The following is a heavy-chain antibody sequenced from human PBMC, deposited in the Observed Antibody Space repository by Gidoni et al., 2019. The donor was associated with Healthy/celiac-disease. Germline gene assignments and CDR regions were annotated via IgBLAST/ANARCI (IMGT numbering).Heavy chain of an antibody. CDR1: GFTFSNAG. Sequence: EEQLVESGGGWAKPGGSLRRSCAGTGFTFSNAGMNWVRQAPGKGLEWVGRIKSNTDGGTTDYAAPVKGRFTLSRDDSKNTLYLQMNSLKTEDTAVYYCTTPRVDMTTVTWGYYYGMDVWGQGTTVTVSS. V-gene: IGHV3-15*07. D-gene: IGHD4-17*01. CDR3: TTPRVDMTTVTWGYYYGMDV. J-gene: IGHJ6*02. CDR2: IKSNTDGGTT.